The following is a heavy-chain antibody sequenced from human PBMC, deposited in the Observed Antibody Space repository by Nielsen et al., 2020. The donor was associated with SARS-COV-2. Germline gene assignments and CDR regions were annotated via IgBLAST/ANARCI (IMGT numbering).Heavy chain of an antibody. V-gene: IGHV3-74*01. CDR3: ARLNSAYAA. Sequence: GESLTLSCAASGFTFSSFHMHWVRQAPGKGLVWVSRITNDERGTTYADSVKGRFTISRDNAKNTLYLQMNSLRAEDTAVYYCARLNSAYAAWGQGTLVTVSS. CDR1: GFTFSSFH. D-gene: IGHD5-12*01. J-gene: IGHJ5*02. CDR2: ITNDERGT.